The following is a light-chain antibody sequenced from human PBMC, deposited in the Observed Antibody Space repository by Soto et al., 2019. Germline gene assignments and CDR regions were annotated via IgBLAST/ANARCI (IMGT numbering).Light chain of an antibody. CDR3: SSFTNTNSLEDWV. V-gene: IGLV2-14*02. Sequence: QSALTKPASVSGSPGQSITISCTGITSDVGSYDLVSWYQQHPGRAPKLIIYEVDSRTSGISDRFSGSKSGNTASLTISGLQPEDEADYYCSSFTNTNSLEDWVFGGGTKLTVL. CDR2: EVD. J-gene: IGLJ3*02. CDR1: TSDVGSYDL.